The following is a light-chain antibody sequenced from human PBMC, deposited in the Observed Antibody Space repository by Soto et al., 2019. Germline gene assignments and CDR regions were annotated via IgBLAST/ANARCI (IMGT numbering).Light chain of an antibody. Sequence: DIQMTQSPSTLSASVGDRVTITCRASQSISSWLAWYQQKAGKAPKLLIYKASSLESGVPSRFSGSGSGTEFTLTISSLQPDDFATYYCQQYNSDLWTFGQGTKVELK. J-gene: IGKJ1*01. CDR1: QSISSW. CDR2: KAS. V-gene: IGKV1-5*03. CDR3: QQYNSDLWT.